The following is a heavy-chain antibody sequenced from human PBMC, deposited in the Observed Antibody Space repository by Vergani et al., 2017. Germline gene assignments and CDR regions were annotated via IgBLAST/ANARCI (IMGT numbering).Heavy chain of an antibody. D-gene: IGHD6-6*01. CDR1: GGSISSSSYY. CDR2: IYYSGST. J-gene: IGHJ6*03. V-gene: IGHV4-39*01. Sequence: QLQLQESGPGLVKPSETLSLTCTVSGGSISSSSYYWGWIRQPPGKGLEWIGSIYYSGSTYYNPSLKSRVTISVDTSKNQFSLKLSSVTAADTAVYYCARHVSSSYPLSYYYMDVWGKGTTVTVSS. CDR3: ARHVSSSYPLSYYYMDV.